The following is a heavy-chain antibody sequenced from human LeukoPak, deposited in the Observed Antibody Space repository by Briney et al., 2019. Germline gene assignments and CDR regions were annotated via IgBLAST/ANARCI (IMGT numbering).Heavy chain of an antibody. J-gene: IGHJ3*02. V-gene: IGHV1-69*04. CDR1: GGTFSSYA. CDR2: IIPILGIA. Sequence: GASVKVSCKASGGTFSSYAISWVRQAPGQGLEWMGRIIPILGIANYAQKFQGRVTITADKSTSTAYMELSSLRSEDTAVYYCARDAERFLEWNYAFDIWGQGTIVTVSS. CDR3: ARDAERFLEWNYAFDI. D-gene: IGHD3-3*01.